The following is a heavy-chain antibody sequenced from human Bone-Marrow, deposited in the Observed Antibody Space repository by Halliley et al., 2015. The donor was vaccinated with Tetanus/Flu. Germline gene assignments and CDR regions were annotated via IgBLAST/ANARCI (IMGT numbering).Heavy chain of an antibody. J-gene: IGHJ4*02. CDR2: HFPGDSDT. D-gene: IGHD3-10*01. Sequence: GVHFPGDSDTPYTPSFQGQVTIPADPSITTAYLQWSSLKASDPAMYYCARGSAIGTGFYFDYWGQGTLVTVSS. V-gene: IGHV5-51*01. CDR3: ARGSAIGTGFYFDY.